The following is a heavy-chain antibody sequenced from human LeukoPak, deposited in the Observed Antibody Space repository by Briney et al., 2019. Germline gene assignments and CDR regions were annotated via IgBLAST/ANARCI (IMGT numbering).Heavy chain of an antibody. Sequence: GASVKVSCKVSGYTLTELSMHWVRQAPGKGLEWMGGFDPEDGETIYAQKFQGRVTMTEDTSTDTAYMELSSLRSEDTAVYYCAREFSPYDSSGYYYAFDYWGQGTLVTVSS. CDR2: FDPEDGET. D-gene: IGHD3-22*01. CDR1: GYTLTELS. J-gene: IGHJ4*02. V-gene: IGHV1-24*01. CDR3: AREFSPYDSSGYYYAFDY.